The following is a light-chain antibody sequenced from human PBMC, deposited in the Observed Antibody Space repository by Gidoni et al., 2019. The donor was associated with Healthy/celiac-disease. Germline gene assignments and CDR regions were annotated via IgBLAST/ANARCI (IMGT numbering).Light chain of an antibody. CDR3: QQSYSTPHWT. CDR1: QSISSY. Sequence: DIQMTQSPSSLSASVGDRVTITCRASQSISSYLNWYQQKPGKAPKLLIYAASSVQSGVPSRFSGSGPGTDFTLTISSLQPEDFATYYCQQSYSTPHWTFGQGTKVEIK. V-gene: IGKV1-39*01. CDR2: AAS. J-gene: IGKJ1*01.